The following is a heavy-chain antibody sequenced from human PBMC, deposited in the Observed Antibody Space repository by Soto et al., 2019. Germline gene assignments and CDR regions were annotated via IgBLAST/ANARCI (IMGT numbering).Heavy chain of an antibody. V-gene: IGHV3-30-3*01. D-gene: IGHD5-18*01. CDR3: ARDRLSEIQLWLKIYYYYYGMDV. CDR2: ISYDGSNK. CDR1: GFTFSSYA. J-gene: IGHJ6*02. Sequence: GGSLRLSCAASGFTFSSYAMHWVRQAPGKGLEWVAVISYDGSNKYYADSVKGRFTISRDNSKNTLYLQMNSLRAEDTAVYYCARDRLSEIQLWLKIYYYYYGMDVWGQGTTVTVSS.